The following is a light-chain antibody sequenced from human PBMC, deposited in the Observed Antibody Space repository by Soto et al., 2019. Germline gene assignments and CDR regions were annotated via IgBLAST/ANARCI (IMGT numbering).Light chain of an antibody. CDR2: DVS. CDR3: CSYAGSYTGV. V-gene: IGLV2-11*01. CDR1: SSDIGNYNY. J-gene: IGLJ3*02. Sequence: QSALTQPRSVSGSPGQSVTISCTGTSSDIGNYNYVSWYQQHPDKAPKLMIYDVSKRPSGVPDRFSGSKSGNTASLTISGLQAEDEAEYYCCSYAGSYTGVFGGGTKLTVL.